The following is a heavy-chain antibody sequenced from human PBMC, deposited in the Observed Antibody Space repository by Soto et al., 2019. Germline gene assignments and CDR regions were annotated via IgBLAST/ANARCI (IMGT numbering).Heavy chain of an antibody. CDR1: GGSISSGGYY. J-gene: IGHJ4*02. CDR2: IYYSGST. CDR3: ARAYYYDSSGPEGGSYLTFDY. V-gene: IGHV4-31*03. D-gene: IGHD3-22*01. Sequence: QVQLQESGPGLVKPSQTLSLTCTVSGGSISSGGYYWSWIRQHPGKGLEWIGYIYYSGSTYYNPSLKSRVTISVDTSKSQFSLKLSSVTAADTAVYYCARAYYYDSSGPEGGSYLTFDYWGQGTLVTVSS.